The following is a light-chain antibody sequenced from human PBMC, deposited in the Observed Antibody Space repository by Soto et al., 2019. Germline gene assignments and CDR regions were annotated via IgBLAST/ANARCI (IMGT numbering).Light chain of an antibody. J-gene: IGLJ1*01. Sequence: QSALTQPASVSGSPGQSITISCTGTSSDIGAYDYVSWYQQYPGRVPKLLIHEVTNRPSGVSDRFSGSKSGNTASLTISGLQTEDEADYYCSSHAGGSAFYVFGTGTRSPS. V-gene: IGLV2-14*01. CDR1: SSDIGAYDY. CDR3: SSHAGGSAFYV. CDR2: EVT.